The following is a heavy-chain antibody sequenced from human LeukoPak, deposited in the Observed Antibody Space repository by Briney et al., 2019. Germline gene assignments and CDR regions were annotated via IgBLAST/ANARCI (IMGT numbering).Heavy chain of an antibody. CDR2: IYTSGST. J-gene: IGHJ6*03. CDR1: GGSISSYY. V-gene: IGHV4-4*07. Sequence: PSETLSLTCTVSGGSISSYYWSWIRQPAGKGLEWIGRIYTSGSTNYNPSLKSRVTMSVDTSKNQFSLKLGSVTAADTAVYYCARDSAPFWSGYPYYYYYYMDVWGKGTTATVSS. D-gene: IGHD3-3*01. CDR3: ARDSAPFWSGYPYYYYYYMDV.